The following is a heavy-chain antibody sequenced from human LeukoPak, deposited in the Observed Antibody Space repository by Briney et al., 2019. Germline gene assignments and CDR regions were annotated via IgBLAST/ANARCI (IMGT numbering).Heavy chain of an antibody. CDR2: ITPNFGTA. J-gene: IGHJ6*03. Sequence: GASVKVSCKASGGTFSSYAISWVRQPPGQGLEWMGGITPNFGTANYAQKFQGRVTINTDESTSTDYMELSSLRSEDTAVYYCARVHPLHCSSTSCYIHYYYMDVWGKGTTVTVSS. CDR3: ARVHPLHCSSTSCYIHYYYMDV. V-gene: IGHV1-69*05. D-gene: IGHD2-2*02. CDR1: GGTFSSYA.